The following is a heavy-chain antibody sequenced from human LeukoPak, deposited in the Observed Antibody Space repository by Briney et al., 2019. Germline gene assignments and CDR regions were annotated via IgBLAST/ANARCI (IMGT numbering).Heavy chain of an antibody. J-gene: IGHJ5*02. CDR1: GGSFIGHY. Sequence: NPSETLSLTCAVYGGSFIGHYWSWIRQPPGKGLEWIGEINHSGSTNYDPSLKSRVTISVDTSKNQFSLKLSSVTAADTAVYYCASWFGELFGNNWFDPWGQGTLVTVSS. CDR2: INHSGST. V-gene: IGHV4-34*01. CDR3: ASWFGELFGNNWFDP. D-gene: IGHD3-10*01.